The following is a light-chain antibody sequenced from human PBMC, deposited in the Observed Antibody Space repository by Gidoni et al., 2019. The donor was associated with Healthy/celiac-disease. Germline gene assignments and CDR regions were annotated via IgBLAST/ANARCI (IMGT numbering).Light chain of an antibody. Sequence: DIVLTQSPGTLSLSPGERATLSCRASQSVSSSYLAWYQQKPGQAPRLLIYGASSRATGIPDRFSGSGSGTDLTLTISRLEPEDFAVYYCQQYGSSRETFGQGTKVEIK. J-gene: IGKJ1*01. CDR1: QSVSSSY. CDR2: GAS. V-gene: IGKV3-20*01. CDR3: QQYGSSRET.